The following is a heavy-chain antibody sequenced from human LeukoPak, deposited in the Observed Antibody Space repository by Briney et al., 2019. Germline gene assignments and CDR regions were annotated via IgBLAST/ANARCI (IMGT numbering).Heavy chain of an antibody. V-gene: IGHV1-2*02. CDR3: ARGPYYKDV. J-gene: IGHJ6*03. CDR1: GGTFSSYA. CDR2: INPNSGGT. Sequence: ASVKVSCKASGGTFSSYAISWVRQAPGQGLEWMGWINPNSGGTNYAQKFQGRVTMTRDTSISTAYMELSRLRSDDTAVYYCARGPYYKDVWGKGTTVTVSS.